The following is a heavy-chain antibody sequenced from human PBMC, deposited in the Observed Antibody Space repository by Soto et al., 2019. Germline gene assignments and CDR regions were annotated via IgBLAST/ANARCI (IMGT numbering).Heavy chain of an antibody. CDR2: IYPGDSDT. D-gene: IGHD6-19*01. V-gene: IGHV5-51*01. J-gene: IGHJ4*02. Sequence: GESLKISCNGSGYSFTSYWIGWVRQMPGRGLEWMGIIYPGDSDTRYSPSFQGQVTISADKSISTAYLQWSSLKASDTAMYYCAKGERRYSSGWYTFDYWGQGTLVTVSS. CDR3: AKGERRYSSGWYTFDY. CDR1: GYSFTSYW.